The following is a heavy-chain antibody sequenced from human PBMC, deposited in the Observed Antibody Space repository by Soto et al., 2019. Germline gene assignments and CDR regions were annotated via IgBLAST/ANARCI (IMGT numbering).Heavy chain of an antibody. CDR2: IYRSGST. Sequence: QVQLQESGPGLVKPSGTLSLTCGVFGGSISNSNWWTWVRQPPGKGLEWIGEIYRSGSTNYNSSRESRDTISLDKVNNQFSLKLTSVTAADTAVYYCAHRPIVGAAIWGQGALVTVSS. V-gene: IGHV4-4*02. J-gene: IGHJ4*02. CDR3: AHRPIVGAAI. D-gene: IGHD1-26*01. CDR1: GGSISNSNW.